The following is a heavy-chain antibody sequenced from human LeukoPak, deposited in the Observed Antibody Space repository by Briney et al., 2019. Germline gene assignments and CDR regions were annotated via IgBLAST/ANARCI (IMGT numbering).Heavy chain of an antibody. Sequence: PGGALRLSCAASGFTFSSYAMHGVRQAPGKGLEWVAVISYDGSNKYYADSVKGRFTISRDNSKNTLYLQMNSLRAEDTAVCYCARGIYYYDSSGYDDAFDIWGQGTMVTVSS. CDR2: ISYDGSNK. J-gene: IGHJ3*02. V-gene: IGHV3-30-3*01. CDR3: ARGIYYYDSSGYDDAFDI. D-gene: IGHD3-22*01. CDR1: GFTFSSYA.